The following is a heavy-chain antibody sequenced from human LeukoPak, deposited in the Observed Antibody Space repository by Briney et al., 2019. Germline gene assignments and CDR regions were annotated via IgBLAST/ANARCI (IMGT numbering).Heavy chain of an antibody. CDR2: ISNTGTDT. V-gene: IGHV3-23*01. D-gene: IGHD3-10*01. J-gene: IGHJ6*02. CDR3: AKVPYSDYGSGRPPFMDV. Sequence: PGGSLRLSCVASGFTFTNYAMSWIRQAPGKGLKWVSTISNTGTDTYYADSVQGRFTISRDNSENTLYLQMNNLRAEDTAIYYCAKVPYSDYGSGRPPFMDVWGQGTTVAVS. CDR1: GFTFTNYA.